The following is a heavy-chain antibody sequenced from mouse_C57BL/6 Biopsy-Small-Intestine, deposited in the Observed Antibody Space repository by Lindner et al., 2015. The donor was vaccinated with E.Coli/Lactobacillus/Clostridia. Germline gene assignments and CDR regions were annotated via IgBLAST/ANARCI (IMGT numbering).Heavy chain of an antibody. V-gene: IGHV1-31*01. CDR1: GYSFTGYY. CDR2: IYPYNGIS. Sequence: VQLQESGPELVKPGASVRISCKASGYSFTGYYMHWVKQSHGNVLDWIGFIYPYNGISSYNQKFKGKASLTVDKSSSTAYMELRSLTFEDSAVYYCARSEGSSGFFAYWGQGTTLTVSS. CDR3: ARSEGSSGFFAY. J-gene: IGHJ2*01. D-gene: IGHD3-2*02.